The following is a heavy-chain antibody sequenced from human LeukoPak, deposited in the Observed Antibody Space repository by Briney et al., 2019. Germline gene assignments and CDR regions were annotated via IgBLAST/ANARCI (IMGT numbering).Heavy chain of an antibody. CDR1: GGSFSGYY. V-gene: IGHV4-34*01. CDR2: INHSGST. CDR3: AREGLGTVTAKPGHTSGMGG. Sequence: SETLSLTCAVYGGSFSGYYWSWIRQPPGKGREWIGEINHSGSTNYNPSLKSRVTISVATSKNQFSLKLGSVTAADTAVYDCAREGLGTVTAKPGHTSGMGGWGKGTTVTFSS. D-gene: IGHD4-17*01. J-gene: IGHJ6*04.